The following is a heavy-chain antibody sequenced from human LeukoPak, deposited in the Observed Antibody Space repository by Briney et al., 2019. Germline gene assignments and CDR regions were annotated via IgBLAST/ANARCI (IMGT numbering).Heavy chain of an antibody. V-gene: IGHV4-39*01. D-gene: IGHD6-13*01. CDR1: GGSISGSHYY. CDR3: ARGYDY. J-gene: IGHJ4*02. Sequence: SETLSLTCIVSGGSISGSHYYWAWIRQSPGKGLEWIGMINYSGNTYYNPSLWSRATISVDTSTNQFTLNLNSVSAADTAVYYCARGYDYWGQGSLVTVSS. CDR2: INYSGNT.